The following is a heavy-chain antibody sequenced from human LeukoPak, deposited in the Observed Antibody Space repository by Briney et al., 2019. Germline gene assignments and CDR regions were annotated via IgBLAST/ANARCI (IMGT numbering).Heavy chain of an antibody. CDR1: GFTFSSYG. CDR3: ASIVETLYGMDV. CDR2: ISYDGSDK. J-gene: IGHJ6*02. V-gene: IGHV3-30*03. D-gene: IGHD1-26*01. Sequence: GGSLRLSCAASGFTFSSYGMHWVRQAPGKGLEWVAVISYDGSDKYYADSVKGRFTISRDNSKNTLYLQMNSLRAEDTAVYYCASIVETLYGMDVWGQGTTVTVSS.